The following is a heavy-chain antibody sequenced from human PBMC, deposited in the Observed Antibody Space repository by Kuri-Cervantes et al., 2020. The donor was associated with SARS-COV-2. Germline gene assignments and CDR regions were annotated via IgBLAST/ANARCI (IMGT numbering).Heavy chain of an antibody. J-gene: IGHJ6*03. D-gene: IGHD6-13*01. CDR3: ASRRDAAAGGLYYYYYMDV. CDR2: ISGSGGST. Sequence: GESLKISCAASGFTFSSYAMSWGRQAPGKGLEWVSAISGSGGSTYYADSVKGRFTISRDNSKNTLYLQMNSLRAEDTAVYYCASRRDAAAGGLYYYYYMDVWGKGTTVTVSS. CDR1: GFTFSSYA. V-gene: IGHV3-23*01.